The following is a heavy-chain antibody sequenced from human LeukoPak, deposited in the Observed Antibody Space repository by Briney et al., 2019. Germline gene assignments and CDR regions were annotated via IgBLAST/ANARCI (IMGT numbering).Heavy chain of an antibody. CDR2: IYSGGST. V-gene: IGHV3-53*01. CDR3: ARDRIRGISGYYYYYYGMDV. J-gene: IGHJ6*02. Sequence: GGSLRLSCAASGFTVSSNYMSWVRQAPGKGLEWVSVIYSGGSTYYADSVKGRFTISRDNSKNTLYLQMNSLRAEDTAVYYCARDRIRGISGYYYYYYGMDVWGQGTTVTVSS. CDR1: GFTVSSNY. D-gene: IGHD1-20*01.